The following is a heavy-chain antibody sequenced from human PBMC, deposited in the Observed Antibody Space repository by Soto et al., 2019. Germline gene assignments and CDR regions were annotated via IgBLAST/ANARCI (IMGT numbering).Heavy chain of an antibody. Sequence: AVGSLRLSCAASGFTFSSYAMHWVRQAPGKGLEWVAVISYDGSNKYYADSVKGRFTISRDNSKNTLYLQMNSLRAEDTAVYYCARVRRLGEFHWSDPWGQGTLVTV. CDR1: GFTFSSYA. V-gene: IGHV3-30-3*01. J-gene: IGHJ5*02. CDR3: ARVRRLGEFHWSDP. CDR2: ISYDGSNK. D-gene: IGHD3-10*01.